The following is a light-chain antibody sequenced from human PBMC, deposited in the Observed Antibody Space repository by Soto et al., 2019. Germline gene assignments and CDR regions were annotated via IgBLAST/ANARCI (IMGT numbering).Light chain of an antibody. Sequence: DIQMTQSPSTLSASVGDRVTITCRASQSISGSLAWYQQKPGKAPKLLIYKASSLESGVPSRFSGSGSGTEFTLTISSLQPDDFATYYCQQYNNYSWTFGQGTKVEIK. V-gene: IGKV1-5*03. CDR2: KAS. J-gene: IGKJ1*01. CDR3: QQYNNYSWT. CDR1: QSISGS.